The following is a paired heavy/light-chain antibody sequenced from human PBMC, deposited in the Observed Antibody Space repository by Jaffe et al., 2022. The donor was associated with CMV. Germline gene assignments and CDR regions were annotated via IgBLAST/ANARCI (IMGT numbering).Heavy chain of an antibody. CDR2: IKQGGSEE. V-gene: IGHV3-7*01. D-gene: IGHD1-26*01. Sequence: EVQLVESGGGLVQPGGSLRLSCAASGFIFSNYWMSWVRQAPGKGLEWVADIKQGGSEEHYVDSVRGRFTISRDNAKNSLYLQMNSLRAEDTAVYYCATSRRYSGGYWGTTGGFHFDHWGQGTLVTVSS. J-gene: IGHJ4*02. CDR3: ATSRRYSGGYWGTTGGFHFDH. CDR1: GFIFSNYW.
Light chain of an antibody. V-gene: IGLV2-11*01. J-gene: IGLJ3*02. CDR1: SSDVGGYNY. CDR3: CSYAGSFWV. CDR2: DIN. Sequence: QSALTQPRSVSGSPGQSVTISCTGTSSDVGGYNYVSWYQQHPGKAPNVIIYDINKRPSGVPDRFSGSKSGNTASLTISGLQAEDEADYYCCSYAGSFWVFGGGTKLTVL.